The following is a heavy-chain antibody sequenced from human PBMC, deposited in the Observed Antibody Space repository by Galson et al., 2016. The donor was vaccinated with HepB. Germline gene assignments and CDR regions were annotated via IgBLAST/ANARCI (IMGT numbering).Heavy chain of an antibody. J-gene: IGHJ5*02. Sequence: SVKVSCKASGYTFTNYGITWVRQAPGQGLEWMGWISVYDGNTNYAQKLQGRVTMTTDTSTSTAYMEVRNLRSDDTAVYYCARLLTTVTAGRDYFDPWGQGTLVTVSS. D-gene: IGHD4-17*01. CDR2: ISVYDGNT. V-gene: IGHV1-18*04. CDR1: GYTFTNYG. CDR3: ARLLTTVTAGRDYFDP.